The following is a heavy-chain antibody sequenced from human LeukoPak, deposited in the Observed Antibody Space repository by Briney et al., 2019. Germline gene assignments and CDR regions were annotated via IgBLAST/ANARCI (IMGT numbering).Heavy chain of an antibody. V-gene: IGHV1-46*01. CDR3: ARELRVVGSTTLYHYDF. CDR2: INPSGGTA. CDR1: GYTFTTYY. J-gene: IGHJ4*02. D-gene: IGHD3-10*01. Sequence: GASVKVSCKASGYTFTTYYMHWVRQAPGHGLEWMGTINPSGGTAWYAQNFQGRVTMTRDTSTSTVYMEVSGLASDDTAVYYCARELRVVGSTTLYHYDFWGQGTLVAVSS.